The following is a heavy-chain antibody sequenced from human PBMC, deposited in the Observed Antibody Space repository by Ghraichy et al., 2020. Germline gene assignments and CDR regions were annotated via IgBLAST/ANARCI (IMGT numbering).Heavy chain of an antibody. CDR3: ARENYDFWSGYQDY. D-gene: IGHD3-3*01. Sequence: SETLSLTCTVSGGSISSYYWSWIRQPPGKGLEWIGYIYYSGSTNYNPSLKSRVTISVDTSKNQFSLKLSSVTAADTAVYYCARENYDFWSGYQDYWGQGTLVTVSS. CDR2: IYYSGST. CDR1: GGSISSYY. V-gene: IGHV4-59*01. J-gene: IGHJ4*02.